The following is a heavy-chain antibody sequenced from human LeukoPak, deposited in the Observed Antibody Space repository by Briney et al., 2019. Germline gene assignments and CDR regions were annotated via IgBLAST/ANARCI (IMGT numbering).Heavy chain of an antibody. V-gene: IGHV3-30-3*01. CDR3: ARIHDSSGKDY. J-gene: IGHJ4*02. D-gene: IGHD3-22*01. CDR2: ISYDGSNK. Sequence: GSLRLSCAASGFTFSSYAMHWVRQAPGKGLEWVAVISYDGSNKYYADSVKGRFTISRDNSKNTLYLQMNSLRAEDTAVYYCARIHDSSGKDYWGQGTLVTVSS. CDR1: GFTFSSYA.